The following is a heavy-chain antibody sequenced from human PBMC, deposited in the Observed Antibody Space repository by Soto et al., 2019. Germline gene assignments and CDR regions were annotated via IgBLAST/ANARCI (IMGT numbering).Heavy chain of an antibody. V-gene: IGHV3-30*18. CDR1: GFPFSTYG. Sequence: QVQLVESGGAGVHPGRSLRSSCAAPGFPFSTYGMPWVRQAPGKGLEGVAVLSYVGSNKNYADSVKGRFTISRDNSKNTLYLQMNSLRAEDTAVYYCAKAQLRFLEWLLRDYYYYGMDVWGQGTTVTVSS. J-gene: IGHJ6*02. CDR2: LSYVGSNK. D-gene: IGHD3-3*01. CDR3: AKAQLRFLEWLLRDYYYYGMDV.